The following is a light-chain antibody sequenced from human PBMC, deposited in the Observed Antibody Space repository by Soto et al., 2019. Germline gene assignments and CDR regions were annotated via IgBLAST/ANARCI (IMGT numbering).Light chain of an antibody. Sequence: EIVMTQSPATLSVSPGERATLSCRASQSVSSNLAWYQQKPGQAPRLLIYGASTRATGIPARFSGSGSGTDFTLTISILQSEDFAVYYCQQDNNWPLTFGGGTKVEIK. CDR3: QQDNNWPLT. J-gene: IGKJ4*01. CDR1: QSVSSN. CDR2: GAS. V-gene: IGKV3-15*01.